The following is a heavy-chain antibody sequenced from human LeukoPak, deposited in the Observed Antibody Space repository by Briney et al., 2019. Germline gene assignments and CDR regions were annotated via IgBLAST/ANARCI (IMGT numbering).Heavy chain of an antibody. CDR3: AREGHRGFSTSCYIQH. D-gene: IGHD2-2*02. CDR1: GGSISSGGYY. CDR2: IYHSGST. V-gene: IGHV4-61*08. Sequence: SETLSLTCTVSGGSISSGGYYWSWIRQPPGKGLEWIGYIYHSGSTYYNPSLKSRVTISVDTSKNQFSLKLSSVTAADTAVYYCAREGHRGFSTSCYIQHWGQGTLVTVSS. J-gene: IGHJ1*01.